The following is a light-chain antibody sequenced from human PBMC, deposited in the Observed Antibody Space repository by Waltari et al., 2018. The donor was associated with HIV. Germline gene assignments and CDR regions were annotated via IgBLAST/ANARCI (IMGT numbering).Light chain of an antibody. CDR1: QSVLSIANKKIY. CDR3: QQYYRLPWT. CDR2: WAS. V-gene: IGKV4-1*01. J-gene: IGKJ1*01. Sequence: IVITHSPDSLALSLRGRSTITCKSSQSVLSIANKKIYLVWYQQKPGRPANAFMYWASTRESGVPDRFSGGGSRTDITLTISSLRAEDVAVYYCQQYYRLPWTFGQGTKVEIK.